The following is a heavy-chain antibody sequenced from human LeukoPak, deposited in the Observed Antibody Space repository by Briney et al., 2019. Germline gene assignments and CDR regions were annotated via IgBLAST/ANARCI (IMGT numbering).Heavy chain of an antibody. Sequence: SETLSLTCTVSGGSISSYYWSWIRQPPGKGLEWIGYIYYSGSTNYNPSLKSRVTISVDTSKNQFSLKLSSVTAADTAVYYCARDTNLPPYGMDVWGRGTTVTVSS. J-gene: IGHJ6*02. CDR1: GGSISSYY. CDR3: ARDTNLPPYGMDV. V-gene: IGHV4-59*01. CDR2: IYYSGST. D-gene: IGHD1-1*01.